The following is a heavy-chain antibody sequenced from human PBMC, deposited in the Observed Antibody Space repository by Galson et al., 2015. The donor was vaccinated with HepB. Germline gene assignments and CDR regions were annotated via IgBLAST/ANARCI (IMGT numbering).Heavy chain of an antibody. J-gene: IGHJ4*02. Sequence: SLRLSCAASGFTFSSYGMHWVRQAPGKGLEWVAVISYDGSNKYYADSVKGRFTISRDNSKNTLYLQMNSLRAEDTAVYYCAKDRRSSSWYGGFDYWGQGTLVTVSS. CDR3: AKDRRSSSWYGGFDY. CDR1: GFTFSSYG. D-gene: IGHD6-13*01. CDR2: ISYDGSNK. V-gene: IGHV3-30*18.